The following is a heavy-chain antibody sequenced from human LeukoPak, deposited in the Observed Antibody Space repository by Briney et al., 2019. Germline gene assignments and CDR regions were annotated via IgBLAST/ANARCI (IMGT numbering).Heavy chain of an antibody. Sequence: GGSLRLSCTASGFTFSSYGMHWVRQAPGKGLEWVAFIRYDGSNKYYADSVKGRFTISRDNSKNTLYLQMNSLRAEDTAVYYCAKSDYYYYYYMDVWGKGTTVTISS. CDR1: GFTFSSYG. CDR2: IRYDGSNK. V-gene: IGHV3-30*02. J-gene: IGHJ6*03. CDR3: AKSDYYYYYYMDV.